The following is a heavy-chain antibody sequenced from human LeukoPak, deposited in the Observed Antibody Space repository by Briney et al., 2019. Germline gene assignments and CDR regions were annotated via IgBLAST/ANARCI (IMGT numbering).Heavy chain of an antibody. CDR1: GGSISSGSYY. V-gene: IGHV4-61*02. D-gene: IGHD4-11*01. CDR3: ARAHDYRSAWFDP. Sequence: SQTLSLTCTVSGGSISSGSYYWSWIRQPAGKGLEWIGRIYTSGSTNHNPSLKSRVTISVDTSKNQFSLKLGSVTAADTAVYYCARAHDYRSAWFDPWGQGTLVTVSS. J-gene: IGHJ5*02. CDR2: IYTSGST.